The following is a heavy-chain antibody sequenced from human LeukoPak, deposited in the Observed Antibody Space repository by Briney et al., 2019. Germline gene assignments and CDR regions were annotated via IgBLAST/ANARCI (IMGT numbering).Heavy chain of an antibody. CDR2: ISSSSSYI. D-gene: IGHD4-17*01. Sequence: GGSLRLSCAASGFTFSSYSMNWVRQAPGKGLEWVSSISSSSSYIYYADSVKGRFTISRDNAKNSLYLQMNSLRAEDTAVYYCAREVAYGDYVTGPDYWGQGTLVTVSS. CDR3: AREVAYGDYVTGPDY. CDR1: GFTFSSYS. J-gene: IGHJ4*02. V-gene: IGHV3-21*01.